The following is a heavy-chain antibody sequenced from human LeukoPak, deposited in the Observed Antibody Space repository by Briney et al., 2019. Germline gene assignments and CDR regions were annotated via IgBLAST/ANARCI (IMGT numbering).Heavy chain of an antibody. Sequence: GGSLRLSCAASGFTVSSNYMSWVRQAPGKGLEWVSAISGSGGSTYYADSVKGRFTISRDNSKNTLYLQMNSLRAEDTAVYYCAKASNDILTGYYSSWGQGTLVTVSS. CDR2: ISGSGGST. CDR1: GFTVSSNY. J-gene: IGHJ5*02. CDR3: AKASNDILTGYYSS. V-gene: IGHV3-23*01. D-gene: IGHD3-9*01.